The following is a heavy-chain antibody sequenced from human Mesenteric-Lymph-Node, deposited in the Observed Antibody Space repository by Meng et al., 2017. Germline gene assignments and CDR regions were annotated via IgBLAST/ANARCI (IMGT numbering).Heavy chain of an antibody. D-gene: IGHD3-10*01. CDR3: ARARGGEGFGEFLYYFDY. J-gene: IGHJ4*02. Sequence: SVKVSCKASGGTFSSYAISWVRQAPGQGLEWMGGIIPIFGTANYAQKFQGRVTITADKSTSTAYMELSSLRSEDTAVYYCARARGGEGFGEFLYYFDYWGQGTLVTVSS. V-gene: IGHV1-69*06. CDR2: IIPIFGTA. CDR1: GGTFSSYA.